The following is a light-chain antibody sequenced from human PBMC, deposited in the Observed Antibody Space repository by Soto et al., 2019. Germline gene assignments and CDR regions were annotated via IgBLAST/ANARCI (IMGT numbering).Light chain of an antibody. CDR2: GAS. Sequence: EIVMTQSPATLSVSPGERATLSCRASQSVSSNLAWYQQKPGHAPRLLIYGASTRATGIPARFSGSGSGTEFTLTLRSLQSEDFAVYYCQQYNNCPLTFGGGTKVEIK. CDR3: QQYNNCPLT. CDR1: QSVSSN. J-gene: IGKJ4*01. V-gene: IGKV3-15*01.